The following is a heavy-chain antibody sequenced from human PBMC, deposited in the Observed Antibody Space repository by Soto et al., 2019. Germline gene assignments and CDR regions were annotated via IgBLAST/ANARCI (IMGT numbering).Heavy chain of an antibody. D-gene: IGHD3-3*01. V-gene: IGHV3-21*01. Sequence: GGSLRLSCAASGFTFSSYSMNWVRQAPGKGLEWVSSISSSSSYIYYADSVKGRFTISRDNAKNSLYLQMNSLRAEDTAVYYSATYDFWSGSNLEMDVWGKGTTVTVSS. CDR3: ATYDFWSGSNLEMDV. CDR1: GFTFSSYS. J-gene: IGHJ6*04. CDR2: ISSSSSYI.